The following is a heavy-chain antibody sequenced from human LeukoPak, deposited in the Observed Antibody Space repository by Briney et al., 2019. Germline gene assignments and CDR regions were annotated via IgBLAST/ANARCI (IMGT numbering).Heavy chain of an antibody. CDR1: GFTLSSYG. J-gene: IGHJ4*02. V-gene: IGHV3-33*01. CDR3: ARGSSYGNYFDY. CDR2: IWYDGSNK. Sequence: GGSLRLSCAASGFTLSSYGMHWVRQAPGKGLEWVAVIWYDGSNKYYADSVKGRFTISRDNSKNTLYLQMNSLRAEDTAVYYCARGSSYGNYFDYWGQGTLVTVSS. D-gene: IGHD4-17*01.